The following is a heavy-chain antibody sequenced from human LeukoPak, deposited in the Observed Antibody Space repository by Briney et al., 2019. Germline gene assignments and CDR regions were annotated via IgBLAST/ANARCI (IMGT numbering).Heavy chain of an antibody. V-gene: IGHV3-23*01. CDR3: AKDQVGATPSDFDY. Sequence: GGSLRLSCAASGFTFSSYSMNWVRQAPGKGLEWVSAISGSGGSTYYADSVKGRFTISRDNSKNTLYLQMSSLRAEDTAVYYCAKDQVGATPSDFDYWGQGTLVTVSS. CDR1: GFTFSSYS. CDR2: ISGSGGST. J-gene: IGHJ4*02. D-gene: IGHD1-26*01.